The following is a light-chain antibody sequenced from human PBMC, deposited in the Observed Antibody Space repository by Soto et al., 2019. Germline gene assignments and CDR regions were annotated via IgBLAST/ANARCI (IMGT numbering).Light chain of an antibody. Sequence: EIVLTQSPGTLSLSPGERATLSCRASQSVSSTYLAWYQQKPGQAPRLLIYGASSRATGIPDRFSGSGSGTDFTLTISRLEPEAFAVYSCQQDGTSPLTFGGGTKVEIK. V-gene: IGKV3-20*01. CDR2: GAS. J-gene: IGKJ4*01. CDR3: QQDGTSPLT. CDR1: QSVSSTY.